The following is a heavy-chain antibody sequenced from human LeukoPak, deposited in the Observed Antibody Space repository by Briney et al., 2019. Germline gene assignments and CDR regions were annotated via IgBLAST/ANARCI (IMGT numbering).Heavy chain of an antibody. V-gene: IGHV1-18*01. CDR3: ARIYGLYYYMDV. Sequence: ASVKVSCKASGYTFTSYGISWVRQAPGQGLEWMGWISAYNGNTNYAQKLQGRVTMTTDTSTSTAHMELRSLRSDDTAVYYCARIYGLYYYMDVWGKGTTVTVSS. CDR1: GYTFTSYG. D-gene: IGHD2/OR15-2a*01. CDR2: ISAYNGNT. J-gene: IGHJ6*03.